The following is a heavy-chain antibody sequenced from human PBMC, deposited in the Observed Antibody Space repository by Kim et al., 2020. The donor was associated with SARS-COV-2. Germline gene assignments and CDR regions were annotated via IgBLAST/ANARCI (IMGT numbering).Heavy chain of an antibody. CDR3: ARVALGSGRPGDDY. V-gene: IGHV4-4*02. D-gene: IGHD6-19*01. Sequence: NPSLKSRVTISGDKSKDQFSLELSSVTAADTAVYYCARVALGSGRPGDDYWGQGTLVTVSS. J-gene: IGHJ4*02.